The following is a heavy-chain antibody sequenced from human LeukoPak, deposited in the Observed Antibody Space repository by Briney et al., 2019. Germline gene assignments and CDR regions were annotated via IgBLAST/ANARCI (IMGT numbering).Heavy chain of an antibody. D-gene: IGHD3-10*01. CDR1: GGSTSSSSYY. J-gene: IGHJ4*02. V-gene: IGHV4-39*07. CDR2: IYYSGST. CDR3: ARGGLRGVTTFDY. Sequence: SETLSLTCTVSGGSTSSSSYYWGWIRQPPGKGLEWIGSIYYSGSTYYNPSLKSRVTISVDTSKNQFSLKLSSVTAADTAVYYCARGGLRGVTTFDYWGQGTLVTVSS.